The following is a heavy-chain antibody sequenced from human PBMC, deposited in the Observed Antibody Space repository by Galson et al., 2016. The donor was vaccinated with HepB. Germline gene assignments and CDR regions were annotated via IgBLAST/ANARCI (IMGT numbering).Heavy chain of an antibody. CDR1: GGSISSRNYY. Sequence: ETLSLTCTVSGGSISSRNYYWGWIRQPPGKGLEWIGSINYSGNTYYNPSLKSRVTMSIDASKNQFSLRLSSVTAADTAVYYCARVAWYQYGSGSYDYWGQGTLVSVSS. CDR3: ARVAWYQYGSGSYDY. D-gene: IGHD3-10*01. CDR2: INYSGNT. J-gene: IGHJ4*02. V-gene: IGHV4-39*01.